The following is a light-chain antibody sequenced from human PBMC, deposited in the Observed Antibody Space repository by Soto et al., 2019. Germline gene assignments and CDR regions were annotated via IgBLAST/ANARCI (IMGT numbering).Light chain of an antibody. Sequence: DIVMTQSPLSLPVTPGEPASISCRSSQSLLHSDGYTYMDWYLQKPGQSPQVLIYLTFNRASGVPDRFSGSGSGTDFTLKISRVEAEDAGVYYCMQALRTPYTFGQGTKLVIK. CDR3: MQALRTPYT. CDR2: LTF. V-gene: IGKV2-28*01. CDR1: QSLLHSDGYTY. J-gene: IGKJ2*01.